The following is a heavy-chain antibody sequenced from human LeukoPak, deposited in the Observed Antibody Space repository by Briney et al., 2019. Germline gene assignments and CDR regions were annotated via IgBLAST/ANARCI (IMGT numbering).Heavy chain of an antibody. CDR3: ARDVRATKGPFYFNY. J-gene: IGHJ4*02. CDR1: GYSISSGYY. D-gene: IGHD1-26*01. Sequence: PSETLSLTCAVSGYSISSGYYWGWLRQPPGKGLEWIGSIYHSGSTHYNPSLKSRVTISVDTSKSPFSLQLSTLTAADTAVYYCARDVRATKGPFYFNYGSQGSLVTV. CDR2: IYHSGST. V-gene: IGHV4-38-2*02.